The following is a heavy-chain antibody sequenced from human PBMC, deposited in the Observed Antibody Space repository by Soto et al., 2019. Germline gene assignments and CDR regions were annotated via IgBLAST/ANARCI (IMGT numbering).Heavy chain of an antibody. D-gene: IGHD6-13*01. CDR3: ARDKAAAGNWYFDL. J-gene: IGHJ2*01. CDR1: GFTFSSYG. V-gene: IGHV3-33*01. Sequence: QVQLVESGGGMVQPGRSLRLSCAASGFTFSSYGMHWVRQAPGKGLEWVAVIWYDGSNKYYADSVKGRFTISRDNSKNTLYLQMNSLRAEDTAVYYCARDKAAAGNWYFDLWGRGTLVTVSS. CDR2: IWYDGSNK.